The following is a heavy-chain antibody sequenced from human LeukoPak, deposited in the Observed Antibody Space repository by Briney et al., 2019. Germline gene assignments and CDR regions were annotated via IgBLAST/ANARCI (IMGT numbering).Heavy chain of an antibody. Sequence: GGSLRLSCAASGFTVSSNYMNWVRQAPGKGLEWVSVIHTGGNTYYADSVKGRFTISRDNSKNTLYLQMNSLRAEDTAVYYCAKLAIVVVVAATGWFDPWGQGTLVTVSS. V-gene: IGHV3-53*01. D-gene: IGHD2-15*01. J-gene: IGHJ5*02. CDR2: IHTGGNT. CDR3: AKLAIVVVVAATGWFDP. CDR1: GFTVSSNY.